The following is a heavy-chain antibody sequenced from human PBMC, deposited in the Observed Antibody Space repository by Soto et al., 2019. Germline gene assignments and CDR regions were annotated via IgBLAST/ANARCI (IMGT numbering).Heavy chain of an antibody. CDR2: ISAYNGNT. J-gene: IGHJ6*02. CDR3: ARDPAGYFDWLLVKYYYYGMDV. Sequence: GASVKVSCKASGYTFTSYGSSWVRQAPGQGLEWMGWISAYNGNTNYAQKLQGRVTMTTDTSTSTAYMELRSLRSDDTAVYYCARDPAGYFDWLLVKYYYYGMDVWGQGTTVTVSS. V-gene: IGHV1-18*01. CDR1: GYTFTSYG. D-gene: IGHD3-9*01.